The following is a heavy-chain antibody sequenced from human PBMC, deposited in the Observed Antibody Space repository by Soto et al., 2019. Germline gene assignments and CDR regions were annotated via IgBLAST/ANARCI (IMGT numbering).Heavy chain of an antibody. D-gene: IGHD6-6*01. CDR3: ARHEYSSSTWAKYYFDY. Sequence: SETLSLTCTVSGGSISSYYWSWIRQPPGKGLEWIGYIYYSGSTNYNPSLKSRVTISVDTSKNQFSLKLSSVTAADTAVYYCARHEYSSSTWAKYYFDYWGQGTLVTVSS. J-gene: IGHJ4*02. CDR2: IYYSGST. CDR1: GGSISSYY. V-gene: IGHV4-59*08.